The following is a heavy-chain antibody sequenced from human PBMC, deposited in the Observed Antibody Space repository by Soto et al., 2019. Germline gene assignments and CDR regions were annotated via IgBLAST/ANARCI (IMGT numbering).Heavy chain of an antibody. Sequence: QVRLQESGPGLVKPSETLSLTCSVSGDSVTRANAYWIWLRQAPGKGLEWIGYLYNSGSTNYNPSLRRRVSLSLDTSKNQFSVNLTSVTTADAAIYYCAKLQSPGWIDAWGHGTLVTVS. CDR1: GDSVTRANAY. V-gene: IGHV4-61*01. J-gene: IGHJ5*01. D-gene: IGHD4-4*01. CDR3: AKLQSPGWIDA. CDR2: LYNSGST.